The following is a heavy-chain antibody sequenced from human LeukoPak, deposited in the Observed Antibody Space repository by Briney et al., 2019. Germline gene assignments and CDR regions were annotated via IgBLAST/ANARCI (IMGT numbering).Heavy chain of an antibody. CDR3: ARGSIAVAGTLFDY. Sequence: PSETLSLTCTVSGGSISSYYWSWIRQPPGKGLEWIGYIYYSGSTNYNPSPKSRVTISVDTSKNQFSLKLSSVTAADTAVYYCARGSIAVAGTLFDYWGQGTLVTVSS. CDR1: GGSISSYY. D-gene: IGHD6-19*01. J-gene: IGHJ4*02. CDR2: IYYSGST. V-gene: IGHV4-59*01.